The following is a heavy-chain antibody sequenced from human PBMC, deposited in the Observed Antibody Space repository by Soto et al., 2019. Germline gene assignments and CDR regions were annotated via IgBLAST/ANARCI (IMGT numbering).Heavy chain of an antibody. CDR3: ASGYFIGGSRISALGDAFDI. CDR1: GYTFTSYD. Sequence: ATVKVSCKASGYTFTSYDINWVRQATGQGLEWMGWMNPNSGNTDYAQKFQGRVTMTRNTSISTAYMELSSLRSEDTAVYYCASGYFIGGSRISALGDAFDIWDQGTMVTVS. J-gene: IGHJ3*02. CDR2: MNPNSGNT. V-gene: IGHV1-8*01. D-gene: IGHD2-15*01.